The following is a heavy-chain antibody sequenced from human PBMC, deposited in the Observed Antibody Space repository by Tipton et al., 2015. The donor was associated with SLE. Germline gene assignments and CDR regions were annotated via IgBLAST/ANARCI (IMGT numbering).Heavy chain of an antibody. CDR2: LFLGGNT. CDR1: GDSIRIYY. Sequence: LRLSCTVSGDSIRIYYWSWIRQPAGKGLEWIGRLFLGGNTNYNPSLQSRVTMSVDTSKKQFSLTLSSVTAADTAVYFCATSAYSSSSDAFDFWGPGTMVSVSS. D-gene: IGHD6-6*01. V-gene: IGHV4-4*07. CDR3: ATSAYSSSSDAFDF. J-gene: IGHJ3*01.